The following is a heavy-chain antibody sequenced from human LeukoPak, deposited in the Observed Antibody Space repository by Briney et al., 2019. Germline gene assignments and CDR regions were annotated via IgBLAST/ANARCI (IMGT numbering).Heavy chain of an antibody. Sequence: GGSLRLSCAASGFTFDDYAMHWVRQAPGKGLEWVSGISWNSGSIGYADSVKGRFTISRDNAKNSLYLQMNSLRAEDTAVYYCARAQGYCSSTSCYPYYYYGMDVWGQGTTVTVSS. J-gene: IGHJ6*02. CDR3: ARAQGYCSSTSCYPYYYYGMDV. CDR1: GFTFDDYA. V-gene: IGHV3-9*01. CDR2: ISWNSGSI. D-gene: IGHD2-2*01.